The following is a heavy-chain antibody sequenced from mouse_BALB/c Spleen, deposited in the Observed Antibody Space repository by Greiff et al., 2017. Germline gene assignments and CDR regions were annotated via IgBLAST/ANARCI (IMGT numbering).Heavy chain of an antibody. D-gene: IGHD2-3*01. V-gene: IGHV5-4*02. CDR1: GFTFSDYY. J-gene: IGHJ4*01. Sequence: DVQLVESGGGLVKPGGSLKLSCAASGFTFSDYYMYWVRQTPEKRLEWVATISDGGSYTYYPDSVKGRFTISRDNAKNNLYLQMSSLKSEDTAMYYCSRGDDYYRIYYAMDYWGQGTSVTVSS. CDR3: SRGDDYYRIYYAMDY. CDR2: ISDGGSYT.